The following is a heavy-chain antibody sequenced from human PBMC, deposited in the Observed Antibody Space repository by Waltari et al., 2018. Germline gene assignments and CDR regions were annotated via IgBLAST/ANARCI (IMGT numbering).Heavy chain of an antibody. V-gene: IGHV3-33*01. Sequence: QVQLVESGGGVVQPGRSLRLSCAASGFTFSSYGMHWVRQAPGKGLEWVAVIWYDGSNKYYADSVKGRFTISRDNSKNTLYLQMNSLRAEDTAVYYCARCPRYGGDRYYGMDVWGQGTTVTVSS. CDR1: GFTFSSYG. CDR3: ARCPRYGGDRYYGMDV. J-gene: IGHJ6*02. D-gene: IGHD3-16*01. CDR2: IWYDGSNK.